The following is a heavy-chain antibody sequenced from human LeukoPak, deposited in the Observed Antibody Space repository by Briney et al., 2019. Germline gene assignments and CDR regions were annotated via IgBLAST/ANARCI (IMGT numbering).Heavy chain of an antibody. CDR3: AREYYDILTGYRRGANFDY. V-gene: IGHV3-23*01. CDR2: ISGSGGST. CDR1: GFTFSSYA. Sequence: GGSLRLSCAASGFTFSSYAMSWVRQAPGKGLEWVSAISGSGGSTYYADSVKGRFTISRDNSKNTLYLQMNSLRAEDTAVYYCAREYYDILTGYRRGANFDYWGQGTLVTVSS. D-gene: IGHD3-9*01. J-gene: IGHJ4*02.